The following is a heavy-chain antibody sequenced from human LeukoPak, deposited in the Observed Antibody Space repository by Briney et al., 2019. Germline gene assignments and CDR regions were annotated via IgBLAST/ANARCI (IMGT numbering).Heavy chain of an antibody. CDR2: INHVVST. J-gene: IGHJ4*02. D-gene: IGHD3-10*01. CDR3: ARLPPRRITMVRGVSAEY. CDR1: GGSFCVYY. Sequence: PSETLSLTCAVYGGSFCVYYWSSGPDPPGRGGWWMGQINHVVSTNYDPPLKSRLTISVDPSKNQCSLKLSSVTDADTAVYYCARLPPRRITMVRGVSAEYWGQGTLVSVSS. V-gene: IGHV4-34*01.